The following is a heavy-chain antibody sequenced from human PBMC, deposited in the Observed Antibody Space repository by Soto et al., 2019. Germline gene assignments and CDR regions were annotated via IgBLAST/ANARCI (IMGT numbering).Heavy chain of an antibody. J-gene: IGHJ4*01. V-gene: IGHV1-18*01. CDR3: SRGTSISASGDY. D-gene: IGHD6-6*01. Sequence: QVPLVQSGAEVKKPGASVKVSCKASGYTFTNYGINWVRQAPGQGLEWLGWVSAYNGERRYAQRVQARVIMTTDTATTPAYMELRSPRSDDTAVYYCSRGTSISASGDYWGQGTVVTVSS. CDR2: VSAYNGER. CDR1: GYTFTNYG.